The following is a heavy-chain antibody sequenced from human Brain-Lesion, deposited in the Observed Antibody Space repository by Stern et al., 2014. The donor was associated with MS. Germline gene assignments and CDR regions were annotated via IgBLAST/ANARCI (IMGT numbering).Heavy chain of an antibody. CDR3: ARGDIVVVPAARSFGSDYYYPGLDV. V-gene: IGHV4-59*01. Sequence: VQLVESGPGLVKPSGTLSLTCTVSGGSFIDYYWTWIRQPPGKGLEWIGYITDSGSVDYNPSLKSRLIMSVDTSTNQFSLRLSSVTAADTAVYFCARGDIVVVPAARSFGSDYYYPGLDVWGQGTTISVS. CDR2: ITDSGSV. D-gene: IGHD2-2*01. J-gene: IGHJ6*02. CDR1: GGSFIDYY.